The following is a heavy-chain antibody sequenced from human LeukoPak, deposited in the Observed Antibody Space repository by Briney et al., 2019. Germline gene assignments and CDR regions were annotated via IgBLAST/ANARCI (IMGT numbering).Heavy chain of an antibody. D-gene: IGHD4-17*01. CDR1: GFTFSSYG. Sequence: GRSLRLSCAASGFTFSSYGMHWVRQAPGKGLEWVAVIWYDGSNKYYADSVKGRFTISRDNSKNTLYLQMNSLRAEDTAVYYCASHDYGDYGWFDPWGQGTLVTVSS. CDR2: IWYDGSNK. CDR3: ASHDYGDYGWFDP. V-gene: IGHV3-33*01. J-gene: IGHJ5*02.